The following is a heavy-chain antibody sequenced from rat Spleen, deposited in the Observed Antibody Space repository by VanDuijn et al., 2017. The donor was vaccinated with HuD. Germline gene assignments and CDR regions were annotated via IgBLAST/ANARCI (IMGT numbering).Heavy chain of an antibody. CDR2: ISNTGGTT. CDR1: GFTFNDYW. J-gene: IGHJ2*01. CDR3: VRHWRYSTDYFDY. Sequence: EVQLVESDGGLVQPGRSLKLSCAASGFTFNDYWMTWIRQAPGKGLEWVASISNTGGTTYYPDSMKGRFTISRDNAKSTLYLQMDSLRSEDTATFYCVRHWRYSTDYFDYWGQGVMVTVSS. D-gene: IGHD1-6*01. V-gene: IGHV5-31*01.